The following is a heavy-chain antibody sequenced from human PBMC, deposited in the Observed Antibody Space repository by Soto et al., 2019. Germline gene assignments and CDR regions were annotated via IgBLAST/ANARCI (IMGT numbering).Heavy chain of an antibody. CDR3: ASVSGSCYYGMDV. Sequence: QVQLQESGPGLVKPSGTLSLTCAVSGGSISSSYWWSWVRQPPGKGLEWIGEIYHSGSTNYNPSLKSRVTISVDKSQNQFYLKLSSVTAADTAVYYCASVSGSCYYGMDVWGQGTTVTVSS. V-gene: IGHV4-4*02. CDR2: IYHSGST. J-gene: IGHJ6*02. CDR1: GGSISSSYW. D-gene: IGHD1-26*01.